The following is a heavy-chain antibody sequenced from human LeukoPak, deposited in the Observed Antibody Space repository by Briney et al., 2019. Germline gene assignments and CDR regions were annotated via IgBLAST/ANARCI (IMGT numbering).Heavy chain of an antibody. J-gene: IGHJ3*02. Sequence: GGSLRLSCATSGFTFSSYWMHWVRQAPGKGLEWVSYISSSSSTIYYADSVKGRFTISRDNAKNSLYLQMNSLRDEDTAVYYCARDGSMITFGGVIVKDHDAFDIWGQGTMVTVSS. CDR3: ARDGSMITFGGVIVKDHDAFDI. D-gene: IGHD3-16*02. CDR1: GFTFSSYW. CDR2: ISSSSSTI. V-gene: IGHV3-48*02.